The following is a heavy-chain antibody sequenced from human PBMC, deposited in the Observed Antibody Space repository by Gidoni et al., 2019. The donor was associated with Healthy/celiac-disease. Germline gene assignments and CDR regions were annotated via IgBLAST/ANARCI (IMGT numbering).Heavy chain of an antibody. CDR2: ISYDGSNK. Sequence: QVQLVESGGGVVQPGRSLRLSCAASVFTFSSYGMHWVRQAPGKGLEWVAVISYDGSNKYYADSVKGRFTISRDNSKNTLYLQMNSLRAEDTAVYYCAKDTANANYYYYGMDVWGQGTTVTVSS. D-gene: IGHD5-18*01. J-gene: IGHJ6*02. CDR3: AKDTANANYYYYGMDV. V-gene: IGHV3-30*18. CDR1: VFTFSSYG.